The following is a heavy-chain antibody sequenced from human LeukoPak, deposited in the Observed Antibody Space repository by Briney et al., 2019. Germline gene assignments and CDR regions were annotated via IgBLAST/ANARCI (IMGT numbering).Heavy chain of an antibody. V-gene: IGHV1-69*13. D-gene: IGHD3-22*01. J-gene: IGHJ1*01. CDR1: GYTFTGYY. CDR3: ARDQNYYDSSGYFFQQTAEYFQH. CDR2: IIPIFGTA. Sequence: VASVKVSCKASGYTFTGYYMHWVRQAPGQGLEWMGGIIPIFGTANYAQKFQGRVTITADESTSTAYMELSSLRSEDTAVYYCARDQNYYDSSGYFFQQTAEYFQHWGQGTLVTVSS.